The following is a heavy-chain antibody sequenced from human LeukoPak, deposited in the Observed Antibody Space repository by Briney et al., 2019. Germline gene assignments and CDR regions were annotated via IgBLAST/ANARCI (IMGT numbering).Heavy chain of an antibody. CDR2: IGTAGDT. J-gene: IGHJ4*02. CDR3: ARSRVTIAAADY. Sequence: GGSLRLSCAASGFTFSSYDMHWVRQATGKGLEWVSAIGTAGDTYYPGSVKGRFTISRDNSKNTLYLQMNSLRAEDTAVYYCARSRVTIAAADYWGQGTLVTVSS. CDR1: GFTFSSYD. D-gene: IGHD6-13*01. V-gene: IGHV3-13*01.